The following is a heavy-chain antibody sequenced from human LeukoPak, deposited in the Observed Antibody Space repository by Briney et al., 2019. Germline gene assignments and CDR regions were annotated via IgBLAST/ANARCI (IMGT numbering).Heavy chain of an antibody. Sequence: SETLSLTCAVYGGSFSGYYWSWIRQPPGKGLEWIGEINHSGSTNYNPSLKSRLTISVDTSKNQFSLKLSSVTAADTAVYYCARQNDYGSGSQPKGPRANWFDPCGQGTLVTVSS. CDR1: GGSFSGYY. CDR2: INHSGST. CDR3: ARQNDYGSGSQPKGPRANWFDP. J-gene: IGHJ5*02. V-gene: IGHV4-34*01. D-gene: IGHD3-10*01.